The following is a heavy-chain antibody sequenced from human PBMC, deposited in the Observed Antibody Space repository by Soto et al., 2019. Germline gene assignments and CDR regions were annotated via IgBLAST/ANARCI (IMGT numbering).Heavy chain of an antibody. CDR3: ARHSHGPIGQEYYYGSGSEVFDY. V-gene: IGHV4-39*01. J-gene: IGHJ4*02. CDR2: IYYSGST. CDR1: GGSISSISYY. Sequence: SETLSLTCTVSGGSISSISYYWGWIRQPPGKGLEWIGSIYYSGSTYYNPSLKSRVTISVDTSKNQFSLKLSSVTAADTAVYYCARHSHGPIGQEYYYGSGSEVFDYWGQGTLVTVSS. D-gene: IGHD3-10*01.